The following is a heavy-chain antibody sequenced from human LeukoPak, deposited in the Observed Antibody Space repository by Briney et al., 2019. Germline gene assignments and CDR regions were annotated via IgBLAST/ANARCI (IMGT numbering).Heavy chain of an antibody. CDR3: AKDRWVLNIVVVPALDY. J-gene: IGHJ4*02. D-gene: IGHD2-2*01. V-gene: IGHV3-30*18. Sequence: GGSLRLSCAASGFTFSSYGMHWVRQAPGKGLEWVAVISYDGSNKYYADSVKGRFTISRDNSKNTLYLQMNSLRAEDTAVYYCAKDRWVLNIVVVPALDYWGLGTLVTVSS. CDR2: ISYDGSNK. CDR1: GFTFSSYG.